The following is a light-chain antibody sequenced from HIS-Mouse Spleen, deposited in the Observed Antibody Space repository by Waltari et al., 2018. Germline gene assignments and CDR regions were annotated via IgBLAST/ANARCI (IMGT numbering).Light chain of an antibody. CDR3: SSYTSSSTLV. V-gene: IGLV2-14*03. CDR2: DVS. Sequence: QSALTQPASVSGSPGQSITISCTGTSSDVGGYNYVSCYQQHPGKAPKLMSYDVSNRPSGVSNRFSGSKSGNTASLTISGLQAEDEADYYCSSYTSSSTLVFGGGTKLTVL. J-gene: IGLJ2*01. CDR1: SSDVGGYNY.